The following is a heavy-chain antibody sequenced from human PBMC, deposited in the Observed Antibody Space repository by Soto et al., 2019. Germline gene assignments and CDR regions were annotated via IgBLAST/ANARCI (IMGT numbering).Heavy chain of an antibody. CDR2: ISGSGGST. CDR3: AKGLYSGSYFDY. CDR1: GFTFSSYA. V-gene: IGHV3-23*01. J-gene: IGHJ4*02. D-gene: IGHD1-26*01. Sequence: EVQLLESGGGLVQPGGSLRLSCAASGFTFSSYAMTWVRQAPGKGLEWVSAISGSGGSTYYADSVKGQFTISRDNAKNSLYLQMNSLRADDTAVYYCAKGLYSGSYFDYWGQGTLVTVSS.